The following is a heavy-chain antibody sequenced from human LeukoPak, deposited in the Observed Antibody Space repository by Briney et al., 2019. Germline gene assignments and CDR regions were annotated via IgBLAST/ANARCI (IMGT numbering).Heavy chain of an antibody. CDR2: IWYDGSDE. CDR3: ARYTTGHGFDF. V-gene: IGHV3-33*01. J-gene: IGHJ4*02. Sequence: GRSLRLSCAASGYIFSNNGMHWVRQAPGKGLEWVAYIWYDGSDEDYADSVKGRFTISRDNSKNTLYLQMNSLRAEDTAVYYCARYTTGHGFDFWGQGTLVTVSS. D-gene: IGHD6-19*01. CDR1: GYIFSNNG.